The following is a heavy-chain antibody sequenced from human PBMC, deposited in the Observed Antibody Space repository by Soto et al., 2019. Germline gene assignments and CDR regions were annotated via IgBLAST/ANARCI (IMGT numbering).Heavy chain of an antibody. Sequence: SVEVSCKASGGSFSSYAISWVRQAPGQGLEWMGGIIPIFGTPSYAQKFQGRVTITADESTSTAYMELSSLRSEDTAVYYCAREYRSSSGRFDNWGQGTLVTVSS. J-gene: IGHJ4*02. CDR2: IIPIFGTP. D-gene: IGHD6-6*01. V-gene: IGHV1-69*13. CDR3: AREYRSSSGRFDN. CDR1: GGSFSSYA.